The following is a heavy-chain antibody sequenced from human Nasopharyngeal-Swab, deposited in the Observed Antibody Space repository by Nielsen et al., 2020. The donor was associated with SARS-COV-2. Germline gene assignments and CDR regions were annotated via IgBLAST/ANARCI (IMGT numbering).Heavy chain of an antibody. CDR2: ISSSGSTI. J-gene: IGHJ4*02. Sequence: GESLKISCAASGFTFSDYSMNWVRQAPGKGLEWVSYISSSGSTIYYADSVKGRFTISRDNAKNSLYLQMNSLRAEDTAVYYCATAGVSVRSYYFDYWGQGTLVTVSS. CDR1: GFTFSDYS. CDR3: ATAGVSVRSYYFDY. V-gene: IGHV3-48*04. D-gene: IGHD3-10*02.